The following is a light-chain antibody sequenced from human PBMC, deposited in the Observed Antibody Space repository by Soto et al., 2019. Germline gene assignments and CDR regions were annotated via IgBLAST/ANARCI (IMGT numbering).Light chain of an antibody. CDR3: SSYTTSSTRV. V-gene: IGLV2-14*03. CDR1: SSDVGAYDF. Sequence: HSALTKPASVYGFPGQSITISCTGTSSDVGAYDFVSWYQQHPDKAPKLMIYEVIYRPSGVSNRFSGSKSVNTATLTISGLQAEDEGDYYCSSYTTSSTRVFGTGTKVTVL. CDR2: EVI. J-gene: IGLJ1*01.